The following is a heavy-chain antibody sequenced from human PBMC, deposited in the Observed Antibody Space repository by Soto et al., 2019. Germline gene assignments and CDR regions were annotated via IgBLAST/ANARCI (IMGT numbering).Heavy chain of an antibody. CDR2: IYPDDSDT. CDR1: GYDFTTYW. V-gene: IGHV5-51*01. J-gene: IGHJ4*02. D-gene: IGHD3-16*01. CDR3: AKEGGRGGGSFDY. Sequence: GESLKISCQASGYDFTTYWIGWVRQMPGKGLEWMGIIYPDDSDTRYSPSFQGQITVSADKSITTAYLQWSSLKASDTAMYYCAKEGGRGGGSFDYWGQGTLVTVSS.